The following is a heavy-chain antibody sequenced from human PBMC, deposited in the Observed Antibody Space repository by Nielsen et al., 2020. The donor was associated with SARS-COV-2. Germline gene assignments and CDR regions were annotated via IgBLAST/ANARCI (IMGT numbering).Heavy chain of an antibody. CDR2: IGGNGRNI. CDR1: GFPFSSYE. CDR3: VRVGYDSWSGSPLRNFDY. Sequence: GESLKISCATSGFPFSSYEMNWVRQAPGKALEWLSYIGGNGRNIFYADSVKGRFTISRDNAKNSLYLQMNSLRDEDTAVYYCVRVGYDSWSGSPLRNFDYWGQGTLVTVSS. D-gene: IGHD3-3*01. V-gene: IGHV3-48*03. J-gene: IGHJ4*02.